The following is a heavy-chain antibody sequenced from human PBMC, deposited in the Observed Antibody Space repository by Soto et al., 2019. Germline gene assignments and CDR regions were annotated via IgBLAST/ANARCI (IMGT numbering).Heavy chain of an antibody. CDR1: GFTFSSYG. D-gene: IGHD6-13*01. J-gene: IGHJ4*02. Sequence: GGSLRLSCAASGFTFSSYGMHWVRQAPGKGLEWVAVISYDGSNKYYADSVKGRFTISRDNSKNTLYLQMNSLRAEDTAVYYCAKDLGRVAAANYFDYWGQGTLVTVPQ. V-gene: IGHV3-30*18. CDR3: AKDLGRVAAANYFDY. CDR2: ISYDGSNK.